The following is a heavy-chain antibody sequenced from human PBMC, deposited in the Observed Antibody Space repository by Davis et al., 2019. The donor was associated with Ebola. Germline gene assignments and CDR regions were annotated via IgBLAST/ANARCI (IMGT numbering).Heavy chain of an antibody. CDR2: IYYSGNT. Sequence: MPSETLSLTCIVSGGSISSDYWSWIRQPPGQGLEWIGQIYYSGNTIYNPALKSRVTISVDTSKNQFSLKLSSVTAADTAVYYCARTRWPVKWFDPWGQGTLVTVSS. J-gene: IGHJ5*02. D-gene: IGHD5-24*01. CDR1: GGSISSDY. V-gene: IGHV4-59*08. CDR3: ARTRWPVKWFDP.